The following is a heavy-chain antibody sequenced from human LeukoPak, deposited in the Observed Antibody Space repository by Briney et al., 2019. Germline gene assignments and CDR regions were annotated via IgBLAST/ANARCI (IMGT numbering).Heavy chain of an antibody. CDR3: ARGGSSSPTYFDY. J-gene: IGHJ4*02. CDR1: GGSISSSGYY. V-gene: IGHV4-39*01. D-gene: IGHD6-13*01. Sequence: PSETLSLTCTVSGGSISSSGYYWGWIRQSPGEGLEWIGNIYYSGITYYNPSLKSRVTISVDTSKNQFSLKLSSVTAADKAVYYCARGGSSSPTYFDYWGQGTLVTVSS. CDR2: IYYSGIT.